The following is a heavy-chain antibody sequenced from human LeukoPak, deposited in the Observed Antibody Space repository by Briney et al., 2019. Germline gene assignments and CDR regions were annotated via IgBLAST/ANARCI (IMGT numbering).Heavy chain of an antibody. D-gene: IGHD3-10*01. CDR2: IYYSGST. CDR3: ARVRPPGWFDP. CDR1: GGSISSYY. Sequence: KASETLSLTCTVSGGSISSYYWSWIRQPPGKGLEWIGYIYYSGSTNYNPSLKSRVTISVDTSKNQFSLKLSSVTAADTAVYYCARVRPPGWFDPWGQGTLVTVSS. V-gene: IGHV4-59*01. J-gene: IGHJ5*02.